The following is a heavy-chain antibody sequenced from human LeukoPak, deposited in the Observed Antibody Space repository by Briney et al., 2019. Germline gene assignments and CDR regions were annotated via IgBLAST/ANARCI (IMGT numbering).Heavy chain of an antibody. Sequence: ASVKVSCKASGGTFSSYAISWVRQAPGQGLEWMGWMNPNSGNTGYAQKFQGRVTMTRNTSISTAYMELSSLRSEDTAVYYCARGIHSNIDPWGQGTLVTVSS. CDR2: MNPNSGNT. CDR1: GGTFSSYA. CDR3: ARGIHSNIDP. D-gene: IGHD1/OR15-1a*01. V-gene: IGHV1-8*02. J-gene: IGHJ5*02.